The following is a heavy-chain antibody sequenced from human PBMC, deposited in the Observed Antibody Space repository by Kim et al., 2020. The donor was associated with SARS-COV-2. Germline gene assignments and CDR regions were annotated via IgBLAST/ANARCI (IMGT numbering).Heavy chain of an antibody. CDR1: GFTFSSYA. J-gene: IGHJ4*02. CDR3: AKVIRDVTMIVEGDYFDY. Sequence: GGSLRLSCAASGFTFSSYAMSWVRQAPGKGLEWVSAISGSGGSTYYADSVKGRFTISRDNSKNTLYLQMNSLRAEDTAVYYCAKVIRDVTMIVEGDYFDYWGQGTLVTVSS. CDR2: ISGSGGST. D-gene: IGHD3-22*01. V-gene: IGHV3-23*01.